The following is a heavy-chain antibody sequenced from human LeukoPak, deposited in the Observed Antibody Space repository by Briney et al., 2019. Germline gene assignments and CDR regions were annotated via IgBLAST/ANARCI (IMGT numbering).Heavy chain of an antibody. CDR3: AATIAADTVYYGMDV. CDR1: GFTFTSSA. Sequence: SVKVSCKASGFTFTSSAMQWVRQARGQRLEWIGWIVVGSSNTNYAQKFQERVTITWDMSTSTAYMELSSLRSEDAAVYYCAATIAADTVYYGMDVWGQGTTVTVSS. D-gene: IGHD6-13*01. CDR2: IVVGSSNT. V-gene: IGHV1-58*02. J-gene: IGHJ6*02.